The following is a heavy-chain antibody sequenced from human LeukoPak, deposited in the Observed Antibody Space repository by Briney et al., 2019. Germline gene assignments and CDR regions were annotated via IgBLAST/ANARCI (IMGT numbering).Heavy chain of an antibody. CDR1: GGSLNGYY. V-gene: IGHV4-34*01. D-gene: IGHD4-23*01. CDR2: GGNSGGT. CDR3: ASPGLEGGGNSYYFDY. J-gene: IGHJ4*02. Sequence: PSETLSLTCAVYGGSLNGYYWSWIRQPPGKGLEWIGEGGNSGGTKFNPSLKSRVTISVDKSKNQFSLKLSSVTAADTAVYYCASPGLEGGGNSYYFDYWGQGTLVTVSS.